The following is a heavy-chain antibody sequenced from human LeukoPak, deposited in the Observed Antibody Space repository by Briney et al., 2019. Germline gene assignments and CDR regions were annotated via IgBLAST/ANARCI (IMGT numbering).Heavy chain of an antibody. V-gene: IGHV1-18*01. J-gene: IGHJ4*02. Sequence: ASVKVSCKASGYTYNNYGISWVRQAPGQGLEWMGWISAYNGNTNYAQKLQGRVTMTTDTSTSTAYMELRSLRSDDTAVYYCATYFPATILGGFDYWGQGTLVTVSS. D-gene: IGHD3-3*01. CDR3: ATYFPATILGGFDY. CDR1: GYTYNNYG. CDR2: ISAYNGNT.